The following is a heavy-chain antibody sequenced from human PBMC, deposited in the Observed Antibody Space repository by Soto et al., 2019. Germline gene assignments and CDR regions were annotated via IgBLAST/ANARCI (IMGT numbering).Heavy chain of an antibody. Sequence: EVPVLESGGGLVQPGGSLRLSCAAAGFTFSNYALTWVRQSPGKGLEWVSTFSGSGGSTYYADSVRGRFTISRDNSKNTLFLQMNSLRVEDTAIYYCARDWTGDTCPCLDVWGQGTTVSVSS. CDR2: FSGSGGST. J-gene: IGHJ6*02. V-gene: IGHV3-23*01. D-gene: IGHD3-3*01. CDR3: ARDWTGDTCPCLDV. CDR1: GFTFSNYA.